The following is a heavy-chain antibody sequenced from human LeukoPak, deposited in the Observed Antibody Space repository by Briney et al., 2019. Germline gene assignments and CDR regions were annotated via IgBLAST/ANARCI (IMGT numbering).Heavy chain of an antibody. V-gene: IGHV3-30*18. CDR2: ISYDGSNK. D-gene: IGHD6-13*01. J-gene: IGHJ5*02. CDR3: AKEVIAAAGRGTNWFDP. Sequence: GRSLTLSCAPSGFTFSSYGMHWVRHAPGKGLEWVAVISYDGSNKYYADSVKGRFTISRDNSKNTLYLQMNSLRAEDTAVYYCAKEVIAAAGRGTNWFDPWGQGTLVTVSS. CDR1: GFTFSSYG.